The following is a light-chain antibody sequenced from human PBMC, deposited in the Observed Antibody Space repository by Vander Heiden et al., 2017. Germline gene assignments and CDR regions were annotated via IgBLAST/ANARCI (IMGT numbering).Light chain of an antibody. Sequence: SSELTQPPSVSVPPGQAATITCSGKNLGDKFVSWYQHKSGQSPVLVMYQDGRRPSGIPDRFAASHSGDTATLTIGDIQAMDEADYYCQAWDSSVLYVFGSGTKVTVL. J-gene: IGLJ1*01. CDR2: QDG. CDR3: QAWDSSVLYV. V-gene: IGLV3-1*01. CDR1: NLGDKF.